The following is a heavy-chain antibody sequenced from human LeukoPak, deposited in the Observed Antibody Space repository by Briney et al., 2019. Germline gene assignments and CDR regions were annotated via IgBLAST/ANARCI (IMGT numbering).Heavy chain of an antibody. J-gene: IGHJ4*02. CDR3: AREGAALDY. CDR1: GFTFTTYW. Sequence: GGSLRLSCAASGFTFTTYWMHWVRQAPGKGLVWVSRISSDGSSIAYTDSVRGRFTISRGNAKNTLYLQMNSLRVEDTAVYYCAREGAALDYWGQGTLVSVSS. CDR2: ISSDGSSI. V-gene: IGHV3-74*01. D-gene: IGHD6-6*01.